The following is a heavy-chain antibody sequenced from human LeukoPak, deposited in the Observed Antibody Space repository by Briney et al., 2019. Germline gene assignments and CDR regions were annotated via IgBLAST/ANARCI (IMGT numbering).Heavy chain of an antibody. Sequence: ASVKVSCKASGGTFSSYAISWVRQTPGQGLEWMGGIIPIFGTANYAQKFQGRVTITTDESTSTAYMELSSLRSEDTAVYYCARVGESGSYGNWGQGTLVTVSS. CDR3: ARVGESGSYGN. V-gene: IGHV1-69*05. D-gene: IGHD1-26*01. CDR1: GGTFSSYA. J-gene: IGHJ4*02. CDR2: IIPIFGTA.